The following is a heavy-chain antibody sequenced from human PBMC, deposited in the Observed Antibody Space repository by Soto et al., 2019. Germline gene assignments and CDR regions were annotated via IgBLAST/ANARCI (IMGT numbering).Heavy chain of an antibody. J-gene: IGHJ4*02. D-gene: IGHD5-12*01. CDR3: ARDRGYTGYDFAY. CDR1: GFTFSRYA. V-gene: IGHV3-48*01. CDR2: INHDSGTI. Sequence: EVQLVESGGGLVQPGGSLRLACAASGFTFSRYAMNWIRQAPGKGLEWVAYINHDSGTIYYADSVKGRFTISRDNANNLLSLQMNSLRSEDTAVYYCARDRGYTGYDFAYWGQGTPVTVSS.